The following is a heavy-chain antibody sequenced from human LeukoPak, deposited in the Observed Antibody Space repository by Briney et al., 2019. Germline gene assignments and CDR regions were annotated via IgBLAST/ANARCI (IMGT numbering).Heavy chain of an antibody. J-gene: IGHJ6*02. CDR3: AGSLYYYYGMDV. CDR2: INPNSGGT. V-gene: IGHV1-2*02. Sequence: GASVKVSCKASGYTFTGYYMHWVRQAPGQGPEWMGWINPNSGGTNYAQKFQGRVTMTRDTSISTAYMELSRLRSDDTAVYYCAGSLYYYYGMDVWGQGTTVTVSS. CDR1: GYTFTGYY.